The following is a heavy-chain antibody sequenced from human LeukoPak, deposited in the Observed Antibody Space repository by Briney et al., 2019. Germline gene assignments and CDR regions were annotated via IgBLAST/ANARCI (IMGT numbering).Heavy chain of an antibody. CDR2: IHHSGTT. J-gene: IGHJ6*02. V-gene: IGHV4-31*03. Sequence: SQTLSLTCTVSGGSISSGGYYWSWIRQHPGKGLEWIGCIHHSGTTYYNPSLKSRITISVDTSKNQFPLKLSSVTAADTAVYFCARDRDGSYHYYGMDVWGQGTTVTVSS. CDR3: ARDRDGSYHYYGMDV. CDR1: GGSISSGGYY.